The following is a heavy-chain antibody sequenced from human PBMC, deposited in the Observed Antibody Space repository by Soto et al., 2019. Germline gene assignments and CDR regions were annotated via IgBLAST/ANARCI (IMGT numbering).Heavy chain of an antibody. J-gene: IGHJ3*02. CDR2: IKTDGSDT. CDR1: GFTFSSYW. D-gene: IGHD3-9*01. CDR3: ARPRTSDWAYDI. V-gene: IGHV3-74*01. Sequence: EVQLVESGGGLVQPGGSLRLSCAASGFTFSSYWMHWVRQSPGKGLVWVSRIKTDGSDTHYADSVKGRFTISRDNAKNTLYLQMNSLRDEDTAVYYCARPRTSDWAYDIGGQGKMVIVSS.